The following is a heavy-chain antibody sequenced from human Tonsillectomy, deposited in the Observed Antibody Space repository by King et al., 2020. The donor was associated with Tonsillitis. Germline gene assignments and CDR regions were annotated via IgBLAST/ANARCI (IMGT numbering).Heavy chain of an antibody. Sequence: QLVQSGAEVKTPGASVKVYCKASGYIFTSYAMHWVRQAPGQRLEWMGWINAGNGNTKYSQKFQGSVTITRDTSASTAYMELSSLRSEDTAVYYCARDKCGDYVFDYWGQGILVTVSS. V-gene: IGHV1-3*01. CDR1: GYIFTSYA. J-gene: IGHJ4*02. CDR2: INAGNGNT. CDR3: ARDKCGDYVFDY. D-gene: IGHD4-17*01.